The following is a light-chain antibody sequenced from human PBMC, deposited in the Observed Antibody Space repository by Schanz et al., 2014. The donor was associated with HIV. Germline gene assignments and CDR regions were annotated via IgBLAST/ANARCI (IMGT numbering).Light chain of an antibody. J-gene: IGLJ2*01. CDR2: DVS. CDR3: ISYTRDTVL. CDR1: SIDVGGYDY. V-gene: IGLV2-14*03. Sequence: QSALTQPASLSGSPGQSITISCTGTSIDVGGYDYVSWYQKHPDKAPRLIIYDVSNRPSGVSNRFSGSKSGNTASLTISGLQPEDEADYYCISYTRDTVLFGGGTKVTVL.